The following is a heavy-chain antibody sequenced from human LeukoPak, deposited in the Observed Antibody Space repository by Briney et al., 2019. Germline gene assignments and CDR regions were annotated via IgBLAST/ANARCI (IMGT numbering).Heavy chain of an antibody. CDR3: ANRGSYYVGVDH. D-gene: IGHD1-26*01. Sequence: PGGSLRLSCAASGFTFSSYGMHWVRQAPGKGLEWVAVISYDGSNKYYADSVKGRFTISRDNSKNTLYLQMNSLRAEDTAVYYCANRGSYYVGVDHWGQGTLVTVSS. J-gene: IGHJ4*02. CDR1: GFTFSSYG. V-gene: IGHV3-30*18. CDR2: ISYDGSNK.